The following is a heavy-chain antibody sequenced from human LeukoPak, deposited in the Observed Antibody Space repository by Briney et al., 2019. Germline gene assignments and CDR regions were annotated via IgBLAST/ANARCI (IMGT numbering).Heavy chain of an antibody. V-gene: IGHV3-30*04. D-gene: IGHD3-16*01. Sequence: PGGSLRLSCAASGFTFSSYAMHWVRQAPGKGLERVAVISYDGSNKYYADSVKGRFTISRDNSKNTLYLQMNSLRAEDTAVYYCAKDLGGATGMDVWGQGTTVTVSS. CDR1: GFTFSSYA. J-gene: IGHJ6*02. CDR3: AKDLGGATGMDV. CDR2: ISYDGSNK.